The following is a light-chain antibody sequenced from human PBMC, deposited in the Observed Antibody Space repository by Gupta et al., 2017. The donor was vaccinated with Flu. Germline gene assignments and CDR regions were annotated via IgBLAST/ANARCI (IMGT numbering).Light chain of an antibody. V-gene: IGLV2-14*01. Sequence: SALTQPASVSGSPGQSITISCTGTSSDVGAYSYVSWFQQDPGKPPKLMIYEVTNRPSGVSNRFSGSKSGNTASLTISGLQAEDEADYYCASCTTSRTWVFGGGTRLTVL. CDR3: ASCTTSRTWV. CDR2: EVT. CDR1: SSDVGAYSY. J-gene: IGLJ3*02.